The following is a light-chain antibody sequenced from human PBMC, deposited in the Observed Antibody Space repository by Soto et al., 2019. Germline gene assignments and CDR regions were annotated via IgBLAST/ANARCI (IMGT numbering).Light chain of an antibody. CDR3: HQYNKWPRT. Sequence: EIVMTQSPATLSLSPGERVSLCCRASQSVTTNLAWYQQKNGQPPRLLLYGASTRATGLPARFSGSGSGTEFTLTISSLHSEDFEVYYCHQYNKWPRTFGQGTKVDIK. CDR1: QSVTTN. V-gene: IGKV3-15*01. CDR2: GAS. J-gene: IGKJ1*01.